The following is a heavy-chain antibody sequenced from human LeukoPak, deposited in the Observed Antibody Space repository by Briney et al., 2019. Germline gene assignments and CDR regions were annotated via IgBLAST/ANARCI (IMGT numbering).Heavy chain of an antibody. CDR2: IIPIFGTA. Sequence: SVKVSCKASGGTFSSYAISWVRQAPGQGLGWMGGIIPIFGTANYAQKFQGRVTITADKSTSTAYMELSSLRSEDTAVYYCASHDHCSSTSCTYFDYWGQGTLVTVSS. J-gene: IGHJ4*02. D-gene: IGHD2-2*01. CDR3: ASHDHCSSTSCTYFDY. CDR1: GGTFSSYA. V-gene: IGHV1-69*06.